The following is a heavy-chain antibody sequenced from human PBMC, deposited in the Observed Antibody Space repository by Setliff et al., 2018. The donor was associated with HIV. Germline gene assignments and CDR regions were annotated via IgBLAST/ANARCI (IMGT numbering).Heavy chain of an antibody. CDR3: AKAVGLQWFGGYFDH. Sequence: PGGSLRLSCTVSGFPFDIFAMSWVRQAPGKGLEWVSALNSADGGTYYADSVKGRFTISRDNSKATLYLQMNSLRAEDTAVYYCAKAVGLQWFGGYFDHWGQGTPVTVSS. V-gene: IGHV3-23*01. CDR1: GFPFDIFA. D-gene: IGHD3-10*01. CDR2: LNSADGGT. J-gene: IGHJ4*02.